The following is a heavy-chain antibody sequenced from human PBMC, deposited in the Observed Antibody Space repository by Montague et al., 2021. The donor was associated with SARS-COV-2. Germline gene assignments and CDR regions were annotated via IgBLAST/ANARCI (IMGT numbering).Heavy chain of an antibody. D-gene: IGHD3-3*01. J-gene: IGHJ6*03. V-gene: IGHV4-34*01. CDR3: ARLRDGVVPSPILGVGPYYSYYYMDV. CDR1: GTSFSGYY. CDR2: INHGGST. Sequence: SETLSLTCAVHGTSFSGYYWNWIHQPPGKGLEWIGEINHGGSTKYSPSLKSRLTIPADTSKNQFSLKLTSVAAADTAVYYCARLRDGVVPSPILGVGPYYSYYYMDVWGRGTTVTVSS.